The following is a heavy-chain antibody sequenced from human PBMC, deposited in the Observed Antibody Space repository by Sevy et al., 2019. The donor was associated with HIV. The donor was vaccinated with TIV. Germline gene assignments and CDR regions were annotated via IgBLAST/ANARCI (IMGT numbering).Heavy chain of an antibody. V-gene: IGHV3-23*01. CDR3: AREGCTKPHDY. J-gene: IGHJ4*02. Sequence: GGSLRLSCAASGFTFSKYPMSWVRQPPGKGLEWVSTLSFGWGEINYADSVKGRFTISRDNSKSSVYLQMNNLRPEDTAVYYCAREGCTKPHDYWGQGTLVTVSS. CDR1: GFTFSKYP. CDR2: LSFGWGEI. D-gene: IGHD2-8*01.